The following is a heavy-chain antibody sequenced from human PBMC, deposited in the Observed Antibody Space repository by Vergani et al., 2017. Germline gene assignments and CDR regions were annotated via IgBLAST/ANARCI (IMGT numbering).Heavy chain of an antibody. J-gene: IGHJ6*03. CDR2: IRYDGSNK. CDR3: AKEGSTWYSSGWNYYYYYMDV. CDR1: GFTFSSYG. Sequence: QVQLVESGGGVVQPGGSLRLSCAASGFTFSSYGMHWVRQAPGKGLEWGAFIRYDGSNKYYADSVKGRFTISRYNSKNTRYLHMNSLRAEEQAVYSCAKEGSTWYSSGWNYYYYYMDVWGKGTTVTVSS. V-gene: IGHV3-30*02. D-gene: IGHD6-19*01.